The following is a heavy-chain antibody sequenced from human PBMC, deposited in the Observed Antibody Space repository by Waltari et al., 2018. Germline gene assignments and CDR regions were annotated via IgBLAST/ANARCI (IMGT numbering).Heavy chain of an antibody. D-gene: IGHD2-15*01. V-gene: IGHV3-53*02. Sequence: EVQLVETGGGLIQPGGSLRLSCAASGFTVSSNYMSWVRQAPGKGLEWVSVIYSGGSTYYADSVKGRFTISRDNSKNTLYLQMNSLRAEDTAVYYCARLVSEGSFPCSGGSCYGDYWGQGTLVTVSS. CDR1: GFTVSSNY. CDR2: IYSGGST. CDR3: ARLVSEGSFPCSGGSCYGDY. J-gene: IGHJ4*02.